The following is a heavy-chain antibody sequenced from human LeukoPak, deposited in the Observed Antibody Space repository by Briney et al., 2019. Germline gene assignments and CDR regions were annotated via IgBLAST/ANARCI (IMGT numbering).Heavy chain of an antibody. CDR2: IYYSGST. CDR3: ARSRRYFHWLSHYFDY. V-gene: IGHV4-39*01. CDR1: GGSISSSSYY. Sequence: SETLSLTCTVSGGSISSSSYYWGWIRQPPGKGLEWIGSIYYSGSTYYNPSLKSRVTISVDTSKNQFSLKLSSVTAADTAVYYCARSRRYFHWLSHYFDYWGQGTLVTVSS. J-gene: IGHJ4*02. D-gene: IGHD3-9*01.